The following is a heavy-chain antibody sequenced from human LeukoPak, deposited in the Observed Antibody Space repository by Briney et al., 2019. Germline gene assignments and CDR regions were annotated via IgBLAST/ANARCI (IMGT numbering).Heavy chain of an antibody. CDR2: ISSSSSYI. CDR1: GFTFSSYS. V-gene: IGHV3-21*01. D-gene: IGHD5-18*01. J-gene: IGHJ4*02. Sequence: GGSLRLSCAASGFTFSSYSMNWVRQAPGKGLEWVSSISSSSSYIYYADSVKGRFTISRDNAKNSLYLQMNSLRAEDTAVYYCARGPRGYSYGYIPSYFDYWGQGTLVTVSS. CDR3: ARGPRGYSYGYIPSYFDY.